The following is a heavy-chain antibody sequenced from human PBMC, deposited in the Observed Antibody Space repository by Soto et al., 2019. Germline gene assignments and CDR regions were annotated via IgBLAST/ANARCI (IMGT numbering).Heavy chain of an antibody. D-gene: IGHD3-3*01. Sequence: QVQLVQSGAEVKKPGASVKVSCKASGYTFTSYGISWVRQAPGQGLEWMGWISAYNGNTNYAQKLQGRATMTTDTSTSTAYLELRSLRSDDTAVYYCARDPRYYDFLSGYPGFDPWGQGTLVTVSS. J-gene: IGHJ5*02. CDR1: GYTFTSYG. V-gene: IGHV1-18*01. CDR3: ARDPRYYDFLSGYPGFDP. CDR2: ISAYNGNT.